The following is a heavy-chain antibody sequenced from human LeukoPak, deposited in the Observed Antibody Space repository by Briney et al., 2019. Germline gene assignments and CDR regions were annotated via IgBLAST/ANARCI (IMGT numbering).Heavy chain of an antibody. CDR3: ARGGLRYSLSSWFDP. CDR2: IYFSGST. Sequence: PSETLSLTCAVSGYSISSGYYWGWIRQPPGKGLEWIGSIYFSGSTYYNPSLKSRVTISVDPFKNQFSLKLSSVTAADTAVYYCARGGLRYSLSSWFDPWGQGTLVTVSS. CDR1: GYSISSGYY. J-gene: IGHJ5*02. V-gene: IGHV4-38-2*01. D-gene: IGHD4-17*01.